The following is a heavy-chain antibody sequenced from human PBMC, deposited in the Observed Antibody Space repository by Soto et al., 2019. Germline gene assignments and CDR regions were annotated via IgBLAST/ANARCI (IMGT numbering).Heavy chain of an antibody. CDR3: ARGGHVVVVTAALDF. CDR1: GDTFTDYY. D-gene: IGHD2-21*02. J-gene: IGHJ4*02. CDR2: VNPSGGHT. V-gene: IGHV1-46*01. Sequence: QVQLVQSGAEVKKPGTSVKVSCKASGDTFTDYYIHWVRQAPGQGLEWMGTVNPSGGHTTYAQHFLGRMTMTRDTSTSTLYMELTSLTAEDTAVYYCARGGHVVVVTAALDFWGQGTLVTVSS.